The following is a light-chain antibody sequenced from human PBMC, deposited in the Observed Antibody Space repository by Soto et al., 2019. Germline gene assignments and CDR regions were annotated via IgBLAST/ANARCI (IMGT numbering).Light chain of an antibody. CDR3: QQYGSSPTT. CDR2: GAS. CDR1: QHVSNNY. J-gene: IGKJ1*01. V-gene: IGKV3-20*01. Sequence: IVLTQSPGTLSLSPGERATLSCRASQHVSNNYLAWYQQKPGQAPRLLIYGASSRATGIPDRFSGSGSGTDFTLTISKLEPEDFAVYYCQQYGSSPTTFVQGTKVEIK.